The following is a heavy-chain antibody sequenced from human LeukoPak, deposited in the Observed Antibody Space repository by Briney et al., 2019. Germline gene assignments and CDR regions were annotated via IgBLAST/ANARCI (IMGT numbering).Heavy chain of an antibody. CDR3: AARSGYYSFDFDY. CDR1: GFTVSSNY. D-gene: IGHD3-22*01. V-gene: IGHV3-53*01. J-gene: IGHJ4*02. Sequence: GGSLRLSCAASGFTVSSNYKSWVRQAPGKGLEWVSVIYSGGSTYCADSVKGRFTISRDNSKNTLYLQMNSLRAEDTAVYYCAARSGYYSFDFDYWGLGTLVTVSS. CDR2: IYSGGST.